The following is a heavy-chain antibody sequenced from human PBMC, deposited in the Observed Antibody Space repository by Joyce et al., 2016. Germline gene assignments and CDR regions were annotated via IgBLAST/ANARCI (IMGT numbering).Heavy chain of an antibody. V-gene: IGHV3-49*05. CDR3: TRIGDCSGGSCYEGWFDP. D-gene: IGHD2-15*01. CDR2: IRSKAYGGTT. CDR1: GFIFGVYA. J-gene: IGHJ5*02. Sequence: EVQLVESGGGLVKTGRSLRLSCTSSGFIFGVYAMNWFRQARGKGMEGVGFIRSKAYGGTTDSAASVKGRCTISRDDSKSIAYLQMNSLKTEDTAGYYCTRIGDCSGGSCYEGWFDPWGQGTLVTVSS.